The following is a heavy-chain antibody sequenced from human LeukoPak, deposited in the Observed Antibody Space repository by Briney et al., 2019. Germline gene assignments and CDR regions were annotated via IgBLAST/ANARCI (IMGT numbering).Heavy chain of an antibody. CDR1: VYTFTSYG. Sequence: ASVKVSCKASVYTFTSYGISWVRQAPGQGLEWMGWISAYNGNTNYAQKLQGRVTMTTDTSTSTAYMELRSLRSDDTAVYYCARVRGPNIVVVVAAYYFDYWGQGTLVTVSS. D-gene: IGHD2-15*01. CDR2: ISAYNGNT. CDR3: ARVRGPNIVVVVAAYYFDY. V-gene: IGHV1-18*01. J-gene: IGHJ4*02.